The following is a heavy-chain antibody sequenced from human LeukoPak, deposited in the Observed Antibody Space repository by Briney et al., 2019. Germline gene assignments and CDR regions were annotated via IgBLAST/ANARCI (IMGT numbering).Heavy chain of an antibody. CDR2: ISPTSGTT. J-gene: IGHJ4*02. CDR1: GFTFSSYS. V-gene: IGHV3-23*01. Sequence: GGSLRLSCTTSGFTFSSYSMTWVRQSPGKGLEWVSIISPTSGTTYYADSVKGRFTVSRDNSKNTLYLQMKSLRAEDTAVYYCTSQTHRGRARCYSDYWGQGTLVTVSS. D-gene: IGHD1-26*01. CDR3: TSQTHRGRARCYSDY.